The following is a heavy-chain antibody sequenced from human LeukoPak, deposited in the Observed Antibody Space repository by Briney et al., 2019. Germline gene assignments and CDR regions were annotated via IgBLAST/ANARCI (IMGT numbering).Heavy chain of an antibody. V-gene: IGHV1-69*05. Sequence: ASMKVSCKASGGTFSSYAISWVRQAPGQGLEWMGGIIPIFGTANYAQKFQGRVTITTDESTSTAYMELSSLRSEDTAVYYCARGGPGYCSGGSCYTFDHWGQGTLVTVSS. J-gene: IGHJ4*02. D-gene: IGHD2-15*01. CDR2: IIPIFGTA. CDR3: ARGGPGYCSGGSCYTFDH. CDR1: GGTFSSYA.